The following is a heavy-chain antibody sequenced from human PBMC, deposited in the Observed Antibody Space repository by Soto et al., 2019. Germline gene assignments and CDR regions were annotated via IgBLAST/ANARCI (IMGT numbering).Heavy chain of an antibody. V-gene: IGHV3-23*01. CDR3: AKVSSGDVLGAYGY. CDR1: GFTFSSYA. Sequence: GGSLRLSCAASGFTFSSYAMSWVRQAPGKGLEWVSAISGSGGSTYYADSVKGRFTISRDNSKNTLYLQMNSLRAEDTAVYYCAKVSSGDVLGAYGYWGQGTLVTVSS. D-gene: IGHD6-19*01. J-gene: IGHJ4*02. CDR2: ISGSGGST.